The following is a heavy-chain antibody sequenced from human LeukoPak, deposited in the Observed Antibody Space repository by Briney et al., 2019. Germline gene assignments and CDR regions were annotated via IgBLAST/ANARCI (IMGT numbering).Heavy chain of an antibody. Sequence: GASVKVSCKASGDTLNSYAISWLRQAPGQGLEWMGRVIPTFDMTNYAQRFQARVTITADKSTSTAYMELRSLRSEDTAVYCCARSEIDYFDSSGYYYIFDYWGQGTLVTVSS. CDR1: GDTLNSYA. J-gene: IGHJ4*02. CDR3: ARSEIDYFDSSGYYYIFDY. D-gene: IGHD3-22*01. CDR2: VIPTFDMT. V-gene: IGHV1-69*04.